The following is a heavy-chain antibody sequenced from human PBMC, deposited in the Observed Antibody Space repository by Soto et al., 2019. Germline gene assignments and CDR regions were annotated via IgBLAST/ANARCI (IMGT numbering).Heavy chain of an antibody. J-gene: IGHJ4*02. Sequence: GGSLRLSCAASGFTFSSYAMSWVRQAPGKGLEWVSAISGSGGSTYYADSVKGRFTISRDNSKNTLYLQMNSLRAEDTAVYYCAKEIMVYAPPDGGFDYWGQGTLVTVSS. CDR3: AKEIMVYAPPDGGFDY. V-gene: IGHV3-23*01. D-gene: IGHD2-8*01. CDR1: GFTFSSYA. CDR2: ISGSGGST.